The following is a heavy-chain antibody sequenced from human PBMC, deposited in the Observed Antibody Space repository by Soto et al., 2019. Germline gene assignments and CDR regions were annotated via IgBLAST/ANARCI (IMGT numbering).Heavy chain of an antibody. CDR3: TTDPPYCSGGSCYWPQPGYYGMDV. J-gene: IGHJ6*02. CDR2: IKSKTDGGTT. D-gene: IGHD2-15*01. V-gene: IGHV3-15*01. CDR1: GFTFSNAW. Sequence: EVQLVESGGGLVKPGGSLRLSCAASGFTFSNAWMSWVRQAPGKGLEWVGRIKSKTDGGTTDYAAPVKGRFTISRDDSKNTLYLQMNSLKTEDTAVYYCTTDPPYCSGGSCYWPQPGYYGMDVWGQGTTVTVSS.